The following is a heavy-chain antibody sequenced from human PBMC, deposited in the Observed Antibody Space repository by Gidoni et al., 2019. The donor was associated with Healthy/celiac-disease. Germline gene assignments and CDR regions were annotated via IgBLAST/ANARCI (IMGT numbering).Heavy chain of an antibody. CDR1: GYHFTGYY. Sequence: QVQLVQSGAEVKTTGASVKVSCKASGYHFTGYYMHWVRQAPGPWLEWMGWINPNSGGTNYAQKFQGRVTMTRDTSISTAYMELSRLRSDDTAVYYCARDVIVVVASSGWFDPCGQGTLVSVSS. D-gene: IGHD2-21*01. CDR3: ARDVIVVVASSGWFDP. V-gene: IGHV1-2*02. J-gene: IGHJ5*02. CDR2: INPNSGGT.